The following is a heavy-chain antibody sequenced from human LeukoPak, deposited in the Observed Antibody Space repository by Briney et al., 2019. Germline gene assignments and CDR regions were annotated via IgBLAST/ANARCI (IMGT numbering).Heavy chain of an antibody. Sequence: PGGSLRLSCAASGFTFRDYSMNWVRQAPGKGLEWVSYISTSGNYIYYADSVKGRFTISRDNAQYLAYLQMNSLRAEDTAVYYCARLDRADYSTSPVPYYNYYMNAWDKGTTVIVSS. CDR1: GFTFRDYS. CDR3: ARLDRADYSTSPVPYYNYYMNA. J-gene: IGHJ6*03. CDR2: ISTSGNYI. D-gene: IGHD6-13*01. V-gene: IGHV3-21*06.